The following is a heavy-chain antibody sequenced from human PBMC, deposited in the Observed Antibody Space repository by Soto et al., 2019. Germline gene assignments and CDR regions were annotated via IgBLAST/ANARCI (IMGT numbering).Heavy chain of an antibody. J-gene: IGHJ4*02. D-gene: IGHD3-10*01. Sequence: SETLSLTCTVSGGSISSSSYYWGWIRQPPGKGLEWIGSIYYSGSTYYNPSLKSRVTISVDTSKNQFSLKLSSVTAADTAVYYCARDMEWFGVYFDYWGQGTLVT. CDR1: GGSISSSSYY. V-gene: IGHV4-39*02. CDR2: IYYSGST. CDR3: ARDMEWFGVYFDY.